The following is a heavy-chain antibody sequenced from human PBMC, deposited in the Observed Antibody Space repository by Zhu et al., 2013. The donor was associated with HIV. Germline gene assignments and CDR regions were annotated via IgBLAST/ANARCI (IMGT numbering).Heavy chain of an antibody. D-gene: IGHD6-13*01. CDR2: IIPIFGTA. CDR1: GGTFSSYA. Sequence: QVQLVQSGAEVKKPGSSVKVSCKASGGTFSSYAISWVRQAPGQGLEWMGGIIPIFGTANYAQKFQGRVTITADKSTSTAYMELSSLRSEDTAVYYCASGPYGAYSSSGRYFQHWGQGTLVTVSS. V-gene: IGHV1-69*06. J-gene: IGHJ1*01. CDR3: ASGPYGAYSSSGRYFQH.